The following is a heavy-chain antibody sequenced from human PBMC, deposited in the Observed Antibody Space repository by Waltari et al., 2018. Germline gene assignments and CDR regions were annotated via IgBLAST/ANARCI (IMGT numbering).Heavy chain of an antibody. CDR2: IDWDDDK. D-gene: IGHD3-10*01. CDR1: GFSLSTSGMC. CDR3: ARMGAGGGSGSYKDY. Sequence: QVTLRESGPALVKPTQTLTLTCTFSGFSLSTSGMCVSWIRQPPGKALEWLARIDWDDDKYYSTSLKTRLTISKDTSKNQVVLTMTNMDPVDTATYYCARMGAGGGSGSYKDYWGQGTLVTVSS. V-gene: IGHV2-70*15. J-gene: IGHJ4*02.